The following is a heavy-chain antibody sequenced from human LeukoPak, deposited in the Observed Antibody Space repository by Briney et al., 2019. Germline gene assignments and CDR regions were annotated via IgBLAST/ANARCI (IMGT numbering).Heavy chain of an antibody. J-gene: IGHJ6*02. V-gene: IGHV4-59*01. D-gene: IGHD2-15*01. Sequence: PSETLSLTCTVSGGSISRYYWSWIRQPPGKGLEWIGYIYYSGSTNYNPSLKSRVTISVDTSKNQFSLKLSSVTAADTAVYYCAREINAVGMDVWGQGTTVTVSS. CDR3: AREINAVGMDV. CDR2: IYYSGST. CDR1: GGSISRYY.